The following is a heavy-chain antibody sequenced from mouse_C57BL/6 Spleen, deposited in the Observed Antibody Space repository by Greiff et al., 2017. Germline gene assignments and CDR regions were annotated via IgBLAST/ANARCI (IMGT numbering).Heavy chain of an antibody. CDR1: DYTFPSYW. CDR2: IDPSDSET. J-gene: IGHJ2*01. V-gene: IGHV1-52*01. CDR3: ARGLGLGLDY. D-gene: IGHD4-1*01. Sequence: QVQLQQPVAELVRPGSSVKLSCKASDYTFPSYWMNWVKWRPIQGCERNGNIDPSDSETPYNQKFKDKATLTVDKSSSTAYMQLSSLTSEDSAVYYCARGLGLGLDYWGQGTTLTVAS.